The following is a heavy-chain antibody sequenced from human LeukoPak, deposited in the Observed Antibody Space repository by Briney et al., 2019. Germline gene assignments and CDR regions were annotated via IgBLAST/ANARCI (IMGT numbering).Heavy chain of an antibody. V-gene: IGHV4-38-2*01. CDR3: ARTPYYDILTGPSDY. D-gene: IGHD3-9*01. J-gene: IGHJ4*02. CDR2: IYHSGST. Sequence: SGTLSLTCAVSGYSISSGYYWGWIRQPPGKGLEWIGSIYHSGSTYYNPSLKSRVTISVDKSKNQFSLKLSSVTAADTAVYYCARTPYYDILTGPSDYWGQGTLVTVSS. CDR1: GYSISSGYY.